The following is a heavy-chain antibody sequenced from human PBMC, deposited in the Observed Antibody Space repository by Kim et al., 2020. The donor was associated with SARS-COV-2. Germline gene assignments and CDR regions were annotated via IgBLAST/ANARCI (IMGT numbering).Heavy chain of an antibody. D-gene: IGHD1-1*01. V-gene: IGHV3-21*01. CDR1: GFTFSPYG. J-gene: IGHJ3*02. CDR3: ARDREHGDGTFDI. Sequence: GGSLRLSCAASGFTFSPYGMNWVRQAPGKRLEWVSSISSSSRYTYYADSVKGRFTISRDNAKNSLYLQMHSLRAEDTAVYYCARDREHGDGTFDIWGQGT. CDR2: ISSSSRYT.